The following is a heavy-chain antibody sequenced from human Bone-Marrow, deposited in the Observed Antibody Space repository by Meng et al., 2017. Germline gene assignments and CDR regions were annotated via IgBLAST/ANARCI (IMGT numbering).Heavy chain of an antibody. CDR3: ARVCSSTSCFDY. CDR2: IYHSGST. CDR1: GYSISSGYY. V-gene: IGHV4-38-2*02. Sequence: GSLRLSCTVSGYSISSGYYWGWIRQPPGKGLEWIGSIYHSGSTYYNPSLKSRVTISVDTSKNQFSLKLSSMAAADTAVYYYARVCSSTSCFDYWGQGTLVTVSS. D-gene: IGHD2-2*01. J-gene: IGHJ4*02.